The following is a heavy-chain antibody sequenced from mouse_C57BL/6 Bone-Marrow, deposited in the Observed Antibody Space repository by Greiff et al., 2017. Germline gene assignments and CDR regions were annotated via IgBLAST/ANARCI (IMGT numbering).Heavy chain of an antibody. CDR3: ARRGTLITTVGATDYAMDD. D-gene: IGHD1-1*01. CDR1: GYTFTSYW. CDR2: IYTSDSET. Sequence: QVQLQQPGAELVRPGSSVKLSCTASGYTFTSYWLDWVKQRPGQGLEWIGNIYTSDSETHSNQQFKDKATLIVDKSPSTASMPLRSLTSEDSAVYYCARRGTLITTVGATDYAMDDWGQGTSVTVSS. V-gene: IGHV1-61*01. J-gene: IGHJ4*01.